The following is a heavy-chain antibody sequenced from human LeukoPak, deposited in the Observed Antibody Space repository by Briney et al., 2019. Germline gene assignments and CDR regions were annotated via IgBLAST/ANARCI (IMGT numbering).Heavy chain of an antibody. CDR3: AKDRPNYYGSNGHYYRRDGDY. V-gene: IGHV3-23*01. Sequence: LAGGSLRLSCAASGFTFSIYAMSWVRQAPGKGLQWVSSITSSGDGTYYADSVKGRFTISRDNSENMLYLQMNSLRVDDTAVYFCAKDRPNYYGSNGHYYRRDGDYWGQGTLVTVSS. CDR1: GFTFSIYA. J-gene: IGHJ4*02. D-gene: IGHD3-22*01. CDR2: ITSSGDGT.